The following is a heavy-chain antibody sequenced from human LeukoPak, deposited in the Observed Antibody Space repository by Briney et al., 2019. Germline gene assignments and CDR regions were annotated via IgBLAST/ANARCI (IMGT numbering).Heavy chain of an antibody. CDR3: ARDPGYSSGWLDY. CDR1: GGSISGGSYY. D-gene: IGHD6-19*01. V-gene: IGHV4-61*02. Sequence: SQTLSLTCTVSGGSISGGSYYWSWIRQPVGKGLEWIGRIYTSGSTNYNPSLKSRVTISVDTSKNQFSLKLSSVTAADTAVYYCARDPGYSSGWLDYWGQGTLVTVSS. CDR2: IYTSGST. J-gene: IGHJ4*02.